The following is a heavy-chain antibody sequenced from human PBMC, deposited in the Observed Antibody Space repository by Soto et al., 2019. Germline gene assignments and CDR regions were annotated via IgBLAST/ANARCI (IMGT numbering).Heavy chain of an antibody. CDR3: ARDPGIAAAGTRVGYYYYCMDV. Sequence: PSETLSLTCTVSGGSISSGGYYWSWIRQHPGKGLEWIGYIYYSGSTYYNPSLKSRVTISVDTSKNQFSLKLSSVTAADTAVYYCARDPGIAAAGTRVGYYYYCMDVWGQGTTVTVSS. J-gene: IGHJ6*02. V-gene: IGHV4-31*03. D-gene: IGHD6-13*01. CDR1: GGSISSGGYY. CDR2: IYYSGST.